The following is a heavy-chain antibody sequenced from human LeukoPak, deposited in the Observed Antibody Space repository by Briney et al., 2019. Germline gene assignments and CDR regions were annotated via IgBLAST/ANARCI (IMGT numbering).Heavy chain of an antibody. CDR2: LSGSDGSA. Sequence: GGSLRLSCAASGFTFSGYDMSWVRQAPGKGLEWVSALSGSDGSAHYADSVKGRFTISRDNSKNTLYLQMNSLRAEDTAVYYCAKSIPSYYYDSSGANFDYWGQGTLVTVSS. CDR3: AKSIPSYYYDSSGANFDY. V-gene: IGHV3-23*01. CDR1: GFTFSGYD. J-gene: IGHJ4*02. D-gene: IGHD3-22*01.